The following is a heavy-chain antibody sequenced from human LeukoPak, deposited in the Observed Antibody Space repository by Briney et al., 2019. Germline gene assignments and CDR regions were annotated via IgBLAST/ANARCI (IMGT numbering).Heavy chain of an antibody. CDR1: GGTFSSYT. J-gene: IGHJ4*02. CDR3: TRVIAVAGIDWYFDY. Sequence: GASVKVSRKASGGTFSSYTISWVRQAPGQGLEWMGRIIPILGIANYAQKFQGRVTITADKSTSTAYMELSSLRSEDTAVYYCTRVIAVAGIDWYFDYWGQGTLVTVSS. D-gene: IGHD6-13*01. CDR2: IIPILGIA. V-gene: IGHV1-69*02.